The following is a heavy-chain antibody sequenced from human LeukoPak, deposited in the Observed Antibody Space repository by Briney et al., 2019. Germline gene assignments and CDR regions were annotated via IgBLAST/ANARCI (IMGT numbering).Heavy chain of an antibody. J-gene: IGHJ4*02. V-gene: IGHV4-59*01. CDR1: GDSFSSYH. CDR3: ARVGRGDHSWGSYYCDH. D-gene: IGHD3-16*01. CDR2: ISSSGST. Sequence: PSETLSLTCTVSVSGDSFSSYHWSWLRQPPGKGPEWIGYISSSGSTSYNPSLKSRLTISVDTSKNQFSLKLNSVTAADTAVYYCARVGRGDHSWGSYYCDHWGQGTLVSVSS.